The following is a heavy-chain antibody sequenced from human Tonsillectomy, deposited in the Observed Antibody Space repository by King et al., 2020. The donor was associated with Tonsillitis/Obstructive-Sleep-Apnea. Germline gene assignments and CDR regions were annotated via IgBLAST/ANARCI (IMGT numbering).Heavy chain of an antibody. Sequence: VQLVESGGGLVQPGGSLRLSCAASEFTFSSYAMSWVRQAPGKGLEWVSTISGSGGTTYYADSVKGRFTISRDNSKNTLYLQMNSLRAEDTAVYYCAQHMPTVTTPKGPFDYWGQGTLVTVSS. D-gene: IGHD4-17*01. CDR1: EFTFSSYA. J-gene: IGHJ4*02. V-gene: IGHV3-23*04. CDR2: ISGSGGTT. CDR3: AQHMPTVTTPKGPFDY.